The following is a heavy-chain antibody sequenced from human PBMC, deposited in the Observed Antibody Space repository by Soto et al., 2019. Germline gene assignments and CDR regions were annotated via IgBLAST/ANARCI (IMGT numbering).Heavy chain of an antibody. Sequence: QAQLVQSGAEVRKPGASVKVSCKASGYTFYSHSISWVRQAPGQGLEWMGRINADYGNTQYEQNFRGRVTMTTDTSTTTVYMELTHLRSDDTAVYHCARCIQGDHDDGMDVW. V-gene: IGHV1-18*01. CDR1: GYTFYSHS. CDR2: INADYGNT. CDR3: ARCIQGDHDDGMDV. J-gene: IGHJ6*01. D-gene: IGHD5-18*01.